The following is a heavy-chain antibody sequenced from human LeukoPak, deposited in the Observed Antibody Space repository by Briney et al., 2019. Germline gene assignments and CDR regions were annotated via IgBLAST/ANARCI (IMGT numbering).Heavy chain of an antibody. V-gene: IGHV1-18*01. CDR1: GYTFTSYG. CDR3: TRAYTAIVLDY. J-gene: IGHJ4*02. D-gene: IGHD5-18*01. CDR2: ISAYNGNT. Sequence: ASVKVSCKASGYTFTSYGISWVRQAPGQGREWMGWISAYNGNTNYAQKLQGRVTMTTDTSTSTAYMELRSLRSDDTAVFYCTRAYTAIVLDYWGQGTLVTVSS.